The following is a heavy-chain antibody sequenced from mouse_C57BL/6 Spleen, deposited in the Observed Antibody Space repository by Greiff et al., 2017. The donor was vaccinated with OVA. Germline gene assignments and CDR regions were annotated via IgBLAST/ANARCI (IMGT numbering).Heavy chain of an antibody. D-gene: IGHD2-1*01. V-gene: IGHV1-55*01. Sequence: QVQLQQPGAELVKPGASVKMSCKASGYTFTSYWITWVKQRPGQGLEWIGDIYPGSGSTNYNEKFKSKATLTVDTSSSTAYMQLSSLTSEDSAVYYCERREGNYEAMDYWGQGTSVTVSS. J-gene: IGHJ4*01. CDR1: GYTFTSYW. CDR2: IYPGSGST. CDR3: ERREGNYEAMDY.